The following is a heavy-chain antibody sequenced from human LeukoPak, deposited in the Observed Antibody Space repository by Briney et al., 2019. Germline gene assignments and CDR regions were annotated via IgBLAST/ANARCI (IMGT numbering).Heavy chain of an antibody. Sequence: SETLSLTCTVSGGSISSYYWRWIRQPPGKGLEWIGYIYYSGSTNYNPSLKSRVTISVDTSKNQFSLKLSSVTAADTAVYYCSSTRYSSGWYGGYGMDVWGQGTTVTVSS. J-gene: IGHJ6*02. CDR3: SSTRYSSGWYGGYGMDV. CDR1: GGSISSYY. D-gene: IGHD6-19*01. V-gene: IGHV4-59*08. CDR2: IYYSGST.